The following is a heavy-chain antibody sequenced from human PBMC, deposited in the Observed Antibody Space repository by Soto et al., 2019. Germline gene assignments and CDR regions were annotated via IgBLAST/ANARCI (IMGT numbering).Heavy chain of an antibody. Sequence: ESGGGVVQPGRSLRLSCAASGFTFSSYGMHWVRQAPGKGLEWVAVISYDGSNKYYADSVKGRFTISRDNSKNTLYLQMNSLRAEDTAVHYCAKEEWELLFYYYGMDVWGQGTTVTVSS. CDR3: AKEEWELLFYYYGMDV. J-gene: IGHJ6*02. D-gene: IGHD1-26*01. CDR1: GFTFSSYG. V-gene: IGHV3-30*18. CDR2: ISYDGSNK.